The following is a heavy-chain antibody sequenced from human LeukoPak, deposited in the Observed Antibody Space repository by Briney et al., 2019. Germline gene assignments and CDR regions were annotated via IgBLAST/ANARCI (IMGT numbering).Heavy chain of an antibody. CDR2: IYYSGST. CDR3: ARGIAAAGDY. CDR1: GGSISSSSYY. J-gene: IGHJ4*02. V-gene: IGHV4-39*07. D-gene: IGHD6-13*01. Sequence: PSETLSLTCTVFGGSISSSSYYWGWIRQPPGKGLEWIGSIYYSGSTYYNPSLKSRVTISVDTSKNQFSLKLSSVTAADTAVYYCARGIAAAGDYWGQGTLVTVSS.